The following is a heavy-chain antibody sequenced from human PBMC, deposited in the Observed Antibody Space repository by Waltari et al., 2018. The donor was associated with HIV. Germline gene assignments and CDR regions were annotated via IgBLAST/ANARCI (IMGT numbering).Heavy chain of an antibody. Sequence: QVQLVQSGAEVKKPGSSVKVSCKASGSSFSSYAISWVRPAPGQGLEWMGGIIPILGTANYAQKFQGRVTITADESTSTAYMELSSLRSEDTAVYYCARSYGSGSSNWFDPWGQGTLVTVSS. V-gene: IGHV1-69*01. CDR2: IIPILGTA. J-gene: IGHJ5*02. CDR1: GSSFSSYA. D-gene: IGHD3-10*01. CDR3: ARSYGSGSSNWFDP.